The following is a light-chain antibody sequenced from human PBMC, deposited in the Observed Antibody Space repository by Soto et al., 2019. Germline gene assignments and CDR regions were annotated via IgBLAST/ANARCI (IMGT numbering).Light chain of an antibody. CDR1: QSVGSY. CDR2: GAS. Sequence: DILLTQSPATLSLSPGERARLSCRASQSVGSYLAWYQQKPGQAPRLLIYGASNRAPGIPARFSGSGSGTEFTLTISSLQSEDFAVYYCQQYNNWPPLTFGGGTKVDI. V-gene: IGKV3D-15*01. J-gene: IGKJ4*01. CDR3: QQYNNWPPLT.